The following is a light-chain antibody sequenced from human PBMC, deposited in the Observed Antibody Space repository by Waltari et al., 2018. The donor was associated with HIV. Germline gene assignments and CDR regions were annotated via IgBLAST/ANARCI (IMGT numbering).Light chain of an antibody. Sequence: NFVLTHPHSMSASPGKTVPVPCPRSSGRIATNFCQWYQQRPGTSPTTVIYGDYYRPSGVPDRFSASIDTSSNSATLTISGLRTEDEADYYCQSYESGNQVFGGGTRLTVL. V-gene: IGLV6-57*01. J-gene: IGLJ2*01. CDR1: SGRIATNF. CDR2: GDY. CDR3: QSYESGNQV.